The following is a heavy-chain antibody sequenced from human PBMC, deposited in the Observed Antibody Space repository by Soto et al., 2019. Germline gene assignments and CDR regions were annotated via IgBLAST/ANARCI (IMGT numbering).Heavy chain of an antibody. CDR3: ARHAYDFRRPSRLDP. CDR2: IYYSGST. D-gene: IGHD3-3*01. Sequence: SETLSLTCTVSGGSISSYYWSWIRQPPGKGLEWIGYIYYSGSTNYNPSLKSRVTISVDTSKNQFSLKLSSVTAADTAVYYCARHAYDFRRPSRLDPWGQGTLVTAPQ. CDR1: GGSISSYY. J-gene: IGHJ5*02. V-gene: IGHV4-59*08.